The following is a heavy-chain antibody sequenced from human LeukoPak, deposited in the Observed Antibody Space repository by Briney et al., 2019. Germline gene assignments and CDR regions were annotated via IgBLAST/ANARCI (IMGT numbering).Heavy chain of an antibody. J-gene: IGHJ4*02. CDR1: GFTFSSYW. CDR3: TTSGQQWLEGDY. Sequence: GGSLRLSCAASGFTFSSYWMHWVRQAPGKGLEWVGRIKSKTDGGTTDYAAPVKGRFTISRDDSKNTLYLQMNSLKTEDTAVYYCTTSGQQWLEGDYWGQGTLVTVSS. D-gene: IGHD6-19*01. V-gene: IGHV3-15*01. CDR2: IKSKTDGGTT.